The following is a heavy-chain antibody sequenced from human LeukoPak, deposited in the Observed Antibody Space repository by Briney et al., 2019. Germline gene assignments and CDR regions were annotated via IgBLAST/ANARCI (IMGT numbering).Heavy chain of an antibody. Sequence: SETLSLTCTVSGGSISSGGYYWSWIRQHPGKGLEWIGYIYYSGGTYYNPSLKSRVTISVDTSKNQFSLKLSSVTAADTAVYYCARGGYSYGTNWFDPWGQGTLVTVSS. V-gene: IGHV4-31*03. CDR1: GGSISSGGYY. CDR2: IYYSGGT. J-gene: IGHJ5*02. D-gene: IGHD5-18*01. CDR3: ARGGYSYGTNWFDP.